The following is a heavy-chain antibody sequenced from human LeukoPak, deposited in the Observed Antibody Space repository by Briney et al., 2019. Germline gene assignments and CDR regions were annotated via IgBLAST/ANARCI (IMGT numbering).Heavy chain of an antibody. V-gene: IGHV4-4*07. Sequence: SETLSLTCTVSGGSISSYYWSWIRQPAGKGLEWIGRIYTSGSTNYNPSLKSRVTMSVDTSKNQFSLKLSSVTAADTAVYYCARVSDCSGASCYGLEYYFDYWGQGTLVTVSS. CDR1: GGSISSYY. CDR2: IYTSGST. D-gene: IGHD2-15*01. J-gene: IGHJ4*02. CDR3: ARVSDCSGASCYGLEYYFDY.